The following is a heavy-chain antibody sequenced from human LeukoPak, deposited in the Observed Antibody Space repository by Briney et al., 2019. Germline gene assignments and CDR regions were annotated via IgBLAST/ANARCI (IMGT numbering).Heavy chain of an antibody. CDR3: AKSHHVTAIDY. J-gene: IGHJ4*02. Sequence: GGSLRLSCAASGFTFSSFGMTWVRQAPGKGLEWVSAISGSGGSTYYAGSVKGRFTISRDNSKNTLYLQMNSLRADDTAVYYCAKSHHVTAIDYWGQGTLVTVSS. V-gene: IGHV3-23*01. D-gene: IGHD2-21*02. CDR2: ISGSGGST. CDR1: GFTFSSFG.